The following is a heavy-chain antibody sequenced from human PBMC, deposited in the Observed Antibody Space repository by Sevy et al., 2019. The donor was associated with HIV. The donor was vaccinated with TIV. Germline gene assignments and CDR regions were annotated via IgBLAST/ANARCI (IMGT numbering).Heavy chain of an antibody. CDR2: FKSKIHGGTT. CDR1: GFIFGDYG. Sequence: GGSLRLSCTASGFIFGDYGMSWVRQAPGKGLEWIAFFKSKIHGGTTENAASVKGRFTISRDDSKIIVYLQMSNLKTEDPAVYYCTRWSGSQSIFDSWGQGTLVTVSS. CDR3: TRWSGSQSIFDS. J-gene: IGHJ4*02. D-gene: IGHD1-26*01. V-gene: IGHV3-49*04.